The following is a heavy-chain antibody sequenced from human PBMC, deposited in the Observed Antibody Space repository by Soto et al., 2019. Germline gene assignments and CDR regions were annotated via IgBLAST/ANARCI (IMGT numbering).Heavy chain of an antibody. CDR2: IDPSDSYT. CDR1: GYSFTSYW. D-gene: IGHD6-13*01. V-gene: IGHV5-10-1*01. J-gene: IGHJ5*02. CDR3: ARHRAAAGPYNWFDP. Sequence: GESLMISCKGSGYSFTSYWISWVRQMPGKGLEWMGRIDPSDSYTNYSPSFQGHVTISADKSISTAYLQWSSLKASDTAMYYCARHRAAAGPYNWFDPWGQGTLVTVYS.